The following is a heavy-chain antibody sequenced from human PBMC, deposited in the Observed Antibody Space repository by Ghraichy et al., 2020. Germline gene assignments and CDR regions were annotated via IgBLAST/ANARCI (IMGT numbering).Heavy chain of an antibody. CDR1: GGSISSSSYY. CDR2: IYYSGST. Sequence: ETLSLTCTVSGGSISSSSYYWGWIRQPPGKGLEWIGSIYYSGSTYYNPSLKSRVTISVDTSKNQFSLKLSSVTAADTAVYYCASQSYGGNTDYYYYYGMDVWGQGTTVTVSS. J-gene: IGHJ6*02. D-gene: IGHD4-23*01. V-gene: IGHV4-39*01. CDR3: ASQSYGGNTDYYYYYGMDV.